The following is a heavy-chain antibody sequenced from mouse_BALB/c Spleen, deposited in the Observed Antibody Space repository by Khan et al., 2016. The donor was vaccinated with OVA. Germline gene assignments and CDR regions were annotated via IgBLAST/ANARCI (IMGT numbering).Heavy chain of an antibody. V-gene: IGHV5-6*01. J-gene: IGHJ3*01. D-gene: IGHD1-1*01. CDR2: VSTGGHYT. CDR3: ARLAYYYDSEGFAY. CDR1: GFTFSTYG. Sequence: EVKLLESGGDIVKPGGSLKLSCAASGFTFSTYGMSWVRQTPDKSLEWVATVSTGGHYTYYTDTVKGRFTISRDNAKNTLYLQMSSLRSEDTAMFYCARLAYYYDSEGFAYWGQGTLVTVSA.